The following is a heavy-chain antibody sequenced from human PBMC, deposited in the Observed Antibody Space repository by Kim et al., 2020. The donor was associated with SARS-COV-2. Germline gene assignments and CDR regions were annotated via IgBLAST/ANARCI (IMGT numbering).Heavy chain of an antibody. CDR1: GFTFSTYG. CDR2: ISGSGHTT. Sequence: GGSLRLSCTASGFTFSTYGMSWVRQTPGKGPECVSGISGSGHTTYYADSVKGRFTISRDNSKSTLSLQMNSLRVEDTAVYFCAKALFGGFEYWGQGNLVTVSS. J-gene: IGHJ4*02. D-gene: IGHD2-15*01. V-gene: IGHV3-23*01. CDR3: AKALFGGFEY.